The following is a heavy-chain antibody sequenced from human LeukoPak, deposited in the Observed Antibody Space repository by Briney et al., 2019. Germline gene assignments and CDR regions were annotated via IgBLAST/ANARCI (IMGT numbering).Heavy chain of an antibody. CDR3: ARHPGHDGQQLVN. CDR2: IYPGDSDT. CDR1: GYSFTSYW. J-gene: IGHJ4*02. Sequence: GESLKISCKGSGYSFTSYWIGWVRQMPGKGLEWMGIIYPGDSDTRYSPSFEGQVTISADKSISTAYLQWSSLKASDTAMYYCARHPGHDGQQLVNWGQGTLVTVSS. D-gene: IGHD6-13*01. V-gene: IGHV5-51*01.